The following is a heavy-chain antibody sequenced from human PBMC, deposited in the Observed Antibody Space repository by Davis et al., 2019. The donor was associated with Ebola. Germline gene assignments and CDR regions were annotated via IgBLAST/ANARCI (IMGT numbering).Heavy chain of an antibody. J-gene: IGHJ5*01. CDR2: IYYSGTT. V-gene: IGHV4-59*04. CDR3: ARHLYDGSGYYRYYFDS. D-gene: IGHD3-22*01. CDR1: GGSISSYY. Sequence: SETLSLTCTVSGGSISSYYWSWIRQPPGKGLEWIATIYYSGTTYYNPSLKSRVTMSIDTSENQFSLKLNSVTAADTAVYYCARHLYDGSGYYRYYFDSWGQGTLVTVFS.